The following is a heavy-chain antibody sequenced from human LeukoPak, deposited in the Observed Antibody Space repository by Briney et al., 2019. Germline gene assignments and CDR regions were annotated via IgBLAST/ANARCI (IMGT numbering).Heavy chain of an antibody. V-gene: IGHV4-61*02. J-gene: IGHJ4*02. D-gene: IGHD3-16*01. CDR2: IYTSGST. Sequence: SETLSLTCPVSGGSISSGSYYCSWIRQPAGKGLEWIGRIYTSGSTNYNPSLKSPVTISVHTSKNQCTLKLSSLTAAHTALYYRARARGGSPFGYWGQGTLVTVSS. CDR1: GGSISSGSYY. CDR3: ARARGGSPFGY.